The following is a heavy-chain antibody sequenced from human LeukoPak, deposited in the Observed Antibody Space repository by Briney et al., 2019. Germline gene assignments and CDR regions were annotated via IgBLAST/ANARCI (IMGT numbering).Heavy chain of an antibody. CDR2: IKQDGSEK. CDR3: ARDSGSYYYYYMDV. Sequence: GGSLRLSCAASGFTFSNYWMSRVRQAPGKGLEWVANIKQDGSEKYYVDSVKGRFTISRDNAKNSLYLQMNSLRAEDTAVYYCARDSGSYYYYYMDVWGKGTTVTVSS. D-gene: IGHD1-26*01. CDR1: GFTFSNYW. V-gene: IGHV3-7*01. J-gene: IGHJ6*03.